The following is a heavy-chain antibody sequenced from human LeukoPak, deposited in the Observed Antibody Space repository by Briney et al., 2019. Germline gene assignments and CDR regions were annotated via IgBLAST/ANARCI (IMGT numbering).Heavy chain of an antibody. CDR2: INHSGST. CDR3: CSYGLDAFDI. D-gene: IGHD2-15*01. CDR1: GGSFSSGGYY. Sequence: SQTLSLTCTVSGGSFSSGGYYWSWIRQPPGKGLEWIGEINHSGSTNYNPSLKSRVTISVDTSKNQFSLKLSSVTAADTAVYYCCSYGLDAFDIWGQGTMVTVSS. J-gene: IGHJ3*02. V-gene: IGHV4-30-2*01.